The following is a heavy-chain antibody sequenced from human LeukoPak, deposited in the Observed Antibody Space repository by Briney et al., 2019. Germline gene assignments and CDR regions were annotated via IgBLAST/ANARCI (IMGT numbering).Heavy chain of an antibody. CDR2: ISSSSSTI. Sequence: GGSLRLSCAASGFTCSSYSMNWLRQAPGKGLEWVSYISSSSSTIYYADSVKGRFTISRDNAKNSLYLQMNSLRAEDTAVYYCARSELGYNYHYMDVWGKGTTVTVSS. D-gene: IGHD7-27*01. CDR1: GFTCSSYS. CDR3: ARSELGYNYHYMDV. V-gene: IGHV3-48*04. J-gene: IGHJ6*03.